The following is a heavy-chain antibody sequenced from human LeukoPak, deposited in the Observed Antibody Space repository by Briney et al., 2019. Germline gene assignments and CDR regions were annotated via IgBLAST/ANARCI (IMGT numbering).Heavy chain of an antibody. Sequence: GASVKVSCKASGYTFTTYGLSWVRQAPGQGLEWMGWISAYTGDTVYAQNLQGRGTMTTDTSTTTAYMELMNLKSDDTAVYYCVSERGTGWFHYWGQGTLVTVSS. J-gene: IGHJ4*02. V-gene: IGHV1-18*01. CDR1: GYTFTTYG. CDR2: ISAYTGDT. D-gene: IGHD6-19*01. CDR3: VSERGTGWFHY.